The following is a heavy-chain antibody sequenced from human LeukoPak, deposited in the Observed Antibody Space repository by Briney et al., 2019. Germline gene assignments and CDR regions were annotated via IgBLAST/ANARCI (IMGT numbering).Heavy chain of an antibody. Sequence: GGSLRLSCAASGFTFSSYAMSWVRQAPGKGLEWVSAISGSGGSAYYADSVKGRFTISRDNSKNTLYLQMNSLRAEDTAVYYCAKDSSSWRAEYFQHWGQGTLVTVSS. V-gene: IGHV3-23*01. D-gene: IGHD6-13*01. J-gene: IGHJ1*01. CDR3: AKDSSSWRAEYFQH. CDR2: ISGSGGSA. CDR1: GFTFSSYA.